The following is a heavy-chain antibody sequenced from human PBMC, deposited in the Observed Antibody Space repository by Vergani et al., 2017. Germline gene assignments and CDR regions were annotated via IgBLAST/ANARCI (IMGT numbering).Heavy chain of an antibody. CDR3: ARGYNYGNSGYRNVLDI. CDR1: GYIFTGYN. D-gene: IGHD3-22*01. V-gene: IGHV1-2*02. CDR2: INPNSGDT. J-gene: IGHJ3*02. Sequence: QVQQVQSGAEVKKPGASVKVSCKASGYIFTGYNMHWVRQAPGQGFEWMGWINPNSGDTKYAQKFQGRVTMTRDTSINPAYMELSRLRSDDTAVYYCARGYNYGNSGYRNVLDIWGQGTMVTVSS.